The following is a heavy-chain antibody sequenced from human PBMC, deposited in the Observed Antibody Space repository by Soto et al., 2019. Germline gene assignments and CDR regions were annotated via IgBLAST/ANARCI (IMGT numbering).Heavy chain of an antibody. CDR1: RESPSGHTAG. CDR2: TYYRSKWYY. D-gene: IGHD1-26*01. J-gene: IGHJ4*01. CDR3: ARGEQYSGRSFDY. V-gene: IGHV6-1*01. Sequence: QNPSPTRAITRESPSGHTAGSRPVSHPPWRGLEWLGRTYYRSKWYYEYAVSVRVRITINPDTSKNRFSLQVNSAAPEDAAVYVCARGEQYSGRSFDYWGQGTLVTVSS.